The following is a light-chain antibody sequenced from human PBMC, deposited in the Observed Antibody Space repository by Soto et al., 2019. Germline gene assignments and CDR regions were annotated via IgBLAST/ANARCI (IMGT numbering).Light chain of an antibody. CDR1: QSVRSSF. J-gene: IGKJ2*01. CDR2: DVS. CDR3: QQYEDSVLYT. V-gene: IGKV3-20*01. Sequence: EIVLTQSPGTLSLSPGERATLSCRASQSVRSSFFAWYRQKPGQAPRLLIYDVSIRATGTPDRFSGSGSGTDFTLTINRLEPEDFAMYYCQQYEDSVLYTFGQGTKLEI.